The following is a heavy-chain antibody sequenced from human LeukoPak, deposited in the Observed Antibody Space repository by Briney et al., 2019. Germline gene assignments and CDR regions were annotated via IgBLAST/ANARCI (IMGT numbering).Heavy chain of an antibody. J-gene: IGHJ3*02. V-gene: IGHV4-30-2*01. CDR1: GGSISSGGYY. CDR3: ARGGSGYSVGAFDI. Sequence: SETLSLTCTVSGGSISSGGYYWSWIRQPPGKGLEWIGYIYHSGSTYYNPSLKSRVTILVDRSKNLFSLKLSSVTAADTAVYYCARGGSGYSVGAFDIWGQGTMVTVS. D-gene: IGHD3-3*01. CDR2: IYHSGST.